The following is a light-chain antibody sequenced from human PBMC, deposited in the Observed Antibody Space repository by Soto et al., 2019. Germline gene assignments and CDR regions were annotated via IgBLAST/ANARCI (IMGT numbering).Light chain of an antibody. Sequence: VLTNPPSASWSPGQSVAMSCTGTSSDVGGYNYVSWYQHHPGKAPKLMIYEVNKRPSGVPDRFSGSKSGNTASLTVSGLQAEDEADYYCSSYAGSSNVFGTGTKVTVL. V-gene: IGLV2-8*01. CDR2: EVN. CDR3: SSYAGSSNV. CDR1: SSDVGGYNY. J-gene: IGLJ1*01.